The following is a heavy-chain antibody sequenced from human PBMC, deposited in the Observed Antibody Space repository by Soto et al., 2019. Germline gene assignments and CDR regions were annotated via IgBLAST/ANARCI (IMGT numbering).Heavy chain of an antibody. CDR1: GFTFGSFT. J-gene: IGHJ4*02. Sequence: EVHLVEAGGGLVKPGESLTLSCAASGFTFGSFTLNWVRQAPGKGLEWVSSISSSSAYIYYAESVKGRFTISRDNARSTLYLQMNSLRLDDTAVYFCARVATRLQSMEVLEYWGQGTLVTVPS. CDR3: ARVATRLQSMEVLEY. D-gene: IGHD2-21*02. V-gene: IGHV3-21*06. CDR2: ISSSSAYI.